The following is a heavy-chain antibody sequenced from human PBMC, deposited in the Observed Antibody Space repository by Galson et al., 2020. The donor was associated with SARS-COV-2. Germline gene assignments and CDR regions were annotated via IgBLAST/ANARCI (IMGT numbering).Heavy chain of an antibody. Sequence: ASVKVSCKASGYTFTNYAISWVRQAPGQGLEWMGWISIYNGHTNYAQKFQGRVTMTTDTSTGTAYLDLRSLRSDDTVVYYCARQFNLGWFDPWGQGTLVIVSS. CDR2: ISIYNGHT. CDR3: ARQFNLGWFDP. CDR1: GYTFTNYA. V-gene: IGHV1-18*04. D-gene: IGHD3-10*01. J-gene: IGHJ5*02.